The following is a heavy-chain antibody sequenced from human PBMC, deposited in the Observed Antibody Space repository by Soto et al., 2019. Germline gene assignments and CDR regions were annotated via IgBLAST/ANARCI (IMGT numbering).Heavy chain of an antibody. D-gene: IGHD4-17*01. CDR3: AKVGDYGDYAGDNLFDS. V-gene: IGHV3-74*01. Sequence: EVQLVESGGGLVQPGGSLRLSCAASGFTFFAYWIHWVRQVPGKGLVWVSRINSDGSHTSYADSVRGRFTISRDNSKNTVYVQRIRLTAEDTAVSYCAKVGDYGDYAGDNLFDSWGQGSLVTVSS. CDR1: GFTFFAYW. J-gene: IGHJ5*01. CDR2: INSDGSHT.